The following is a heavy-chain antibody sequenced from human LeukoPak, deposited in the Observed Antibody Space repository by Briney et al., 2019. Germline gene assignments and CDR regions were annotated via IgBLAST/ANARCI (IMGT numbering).Heavy chain of an antibody. CDR1: GFTFNNYV. CDR3: ARVRDRYFEALDY. Sequence: GGSLRLSCAASGFTFNNYVMSWVRQAPGKGLEWVSSFSGDGGSTYYADSVKGRFTISRDNSKSMLYLQMNSLRAEDTAVYYCARVRDRYFEALDYWGQGTLVTVSS. V-gene: IGHV3-23*01. D-gene: IGHD3-9*01. J-gene: IGHJ4*02. CDR2: FSGDGGST.